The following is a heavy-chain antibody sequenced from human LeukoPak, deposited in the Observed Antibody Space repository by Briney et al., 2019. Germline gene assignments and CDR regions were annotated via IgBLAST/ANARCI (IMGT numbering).Heavy chain of an antibody. D-gene: IGHD6-13*01. CDR3: ARLGIITAAGSNDY. Sequence: GGSLRLSCAASGFTFSIYWMSWVRQAPGKGLEWVTNIKQDGSEKYYVDSVKGRFTISRDNAKNSLYLQMNSLRAEDTAVYYCARLGIITAAGSNDYWGQGTLVTVSS. CDR2: IKQDGSEK. V-gene: IGHV3-7*03. J-gene: IGHJ4*02. CDR1: GFTFSIYW.